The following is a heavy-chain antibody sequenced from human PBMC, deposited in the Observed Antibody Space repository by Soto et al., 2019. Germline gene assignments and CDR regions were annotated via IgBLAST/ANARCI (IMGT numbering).Heavy chain of an antibody. CDR1: GYTFTSYD. CDR3: ARVNYYGSGSYYPTDV. CDR2: MNPNSGNT. Sequence: QVQLVQSGAEVKKPGASVKVSCKASGYTFTSYDINWVRQATGQGLEWMGWMNPNSGNTGYAQKFQGRVTMTRKTSISTAYMELSSLRSEDTAVYYCARVNYYGSGSYYPTDVWGQGTTVTVSS. V-gene: IGHV1-8*01. D-gene: IGHD3-10*01. J-gene: IGHJ6*02.